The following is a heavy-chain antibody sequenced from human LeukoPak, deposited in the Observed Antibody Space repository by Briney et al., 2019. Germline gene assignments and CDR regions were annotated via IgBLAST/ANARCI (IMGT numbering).Heavy chain of an antibody. Sequence: GGSLRLSCAASGFTFDDYGMNWVRQAPGKGLEWVSGINWNGGSTGYADSVKGRFTISRDNAKNSLYLQMNSLRAEDTALYYCARGYYYDSSGYPGDYWGQGTLVTVSS. J-gene: IGHJ4*02. CDR2: INWNGGST. D-gene: IGHD3-22*01. V-gene: IGHV3-20*04. CDR3: ARGYYYDSSGYPGDY. CDR1: GFTFDDYG.